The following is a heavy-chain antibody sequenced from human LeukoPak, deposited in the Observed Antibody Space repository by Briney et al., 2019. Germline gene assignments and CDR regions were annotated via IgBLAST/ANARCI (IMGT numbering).Heavy chain of an antibody. V-gene: IGHV4-39*01. J-gene: IGHJ4*02. Sequence: SETLSLTCTVSGGSISSSSYYWGWIRQPPGKGLEWIGSIYYSGSTYYNPSLKSRVSISVDTSKNQFSLKLSSVTAADTAMYYCATLLWAYFDGTHFWGQGTLVTVSS. CDR1: GGSISSSSYY. CDR2: IYYSGST. D-gene: IGHD1-7*01. CDR3: ATLLWAYFDGTHF.